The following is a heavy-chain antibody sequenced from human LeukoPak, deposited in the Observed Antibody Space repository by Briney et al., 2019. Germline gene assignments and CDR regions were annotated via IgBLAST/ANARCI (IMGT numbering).Heavy chain of an antibody. Sequence: RAGGSLRLSCAASGFTFSSYSMNWVRQAPGKGLEGVSSMSSSSSYIYYADSVKGRFTISRDNAKNSMYLQMNSMRADDTAVYYCARAHYGDYALGAFDIWGQGTMVTVSS. J-gene: IGHJ3*02. V-gene: IGHV3-21*01. CDR1: GFTFSSYS. CDR3: ARAHYGDYALGAFDI. CDR2: MSSSSSYI. D-gene: IGHD4-17*01.